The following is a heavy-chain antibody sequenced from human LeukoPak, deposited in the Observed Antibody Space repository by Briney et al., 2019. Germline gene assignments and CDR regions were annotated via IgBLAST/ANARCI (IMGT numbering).Heavy chain of an antibody. CDR1: GYTFSAYY. D-gene: IGHD3-3*01. Sequence: ASVKVSCKASGYTFSAYYMHWVRQAPGQGLEWMGWINPNNGGTNYAQKFQGRVTMTRDTSISTAYMELSRLRSDDTAVYYCARDGGYDFWSGYYSYYFDYWGQGTLVTVSS. V-gene: IGHV1-2*02. J-gene: IGHJ4*02. CDR2: INPNNGGT. CDR3: ARDGGYDFWSGYYSYYFDY.